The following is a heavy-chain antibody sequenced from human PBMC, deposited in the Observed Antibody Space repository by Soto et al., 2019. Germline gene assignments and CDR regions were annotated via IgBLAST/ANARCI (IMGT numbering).Heavy chain of an antibody. CDR3: ARDLEFRDGNISHLDY. Sequence: QVQLVQSGAEVKKPGSSVKVSCKASGGTFRNHVFNWVRQAPGQGLEWMGGLIPIIGTPNYAQKFHGRVTLTADASTNTAYLEVSSLRSQNTAVYYCARDLEFRDGNISHLDYWGQGTLVTVSS. J-gene: IGHJ4*02. CDR2: LIPIIGTP. D-gene: IGHD3-10*01. CDR1: GGTFRNHV. V-gene: IGHV1-69*01.